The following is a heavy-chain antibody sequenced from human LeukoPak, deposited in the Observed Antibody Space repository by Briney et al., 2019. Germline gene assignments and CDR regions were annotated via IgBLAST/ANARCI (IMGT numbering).Heavy chain of an antibody. CDR3: ATEGKMVRGVYTDY. CDR2: FDPEDGET. J-gene: IGHJ4*02. Sequence: ASVKVSCKVSGYTLTELSMHWVRQAPGKGLEWMGGFDPEDGETIYAQKFQGRVTMTADTSTDIVYMELSSLRSEDTAVYYCATEGKMVRGVYTDYWGQGTLVTVSS. D-gene: IGHD3-10*01. V-gene: IGHV1-24*01. CDR1: GYTLTELS.